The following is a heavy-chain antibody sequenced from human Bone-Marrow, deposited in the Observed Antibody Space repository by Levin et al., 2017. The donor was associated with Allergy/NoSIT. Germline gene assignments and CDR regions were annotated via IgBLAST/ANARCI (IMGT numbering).Heavy chain of an antibody. CDR2: IRQHGSAK. Sequence: GGSLRLSCSASGFTFGDYWMNWFRQAPGKGLEWVANIRQHGSAKNYVDSVKGRFTISRDNTKNSLYLQMNSLRAEDSAVYYCARKGAIAVAGQFDYWGQGILVTVSS. V-gene: IGHV3-7*03. D-gene: IGHD6-19*01. CDR1: GFTFGDYW. CDR3: ARKGAIAVAGQFDY. J-gene: IGHJ4*02.